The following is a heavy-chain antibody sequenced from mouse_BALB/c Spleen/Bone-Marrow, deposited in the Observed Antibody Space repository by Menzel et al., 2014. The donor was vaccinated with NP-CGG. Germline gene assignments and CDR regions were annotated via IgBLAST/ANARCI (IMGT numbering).Heavy chain of an antibody. CDR3: TKVDRYYVMDY. J-gene: IGHJ4*01. CDR1: GFIFSDSY. V-gene: IGHV5-4*02. CDR2: ISDSGSYI. Sequence: EVMLVESGGGLVKPGGSLKLSCEASGFIFSDSYMYWVRQTPEKRLEWVATISDSGSYIYYLDSVKGRFTISRDNAKNNLYLQMSSLKSEGTAIYYCTKVDRYYVMDYWGQGTSVTVSS. D-gene: IGHD2-14*01.